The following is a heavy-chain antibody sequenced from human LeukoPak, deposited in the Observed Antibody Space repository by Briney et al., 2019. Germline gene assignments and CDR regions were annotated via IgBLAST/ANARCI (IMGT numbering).Heavy chain of an antibody. CDR3: ATSSTALFDY. D-gene: IGHD2-2*01. CDR1: GFTFSSYG. Sequence: GGSLRLSCAASGFTFSSYGMHWVRQAPGKGLEWVAVISYDGSNKYYADSVKGRFTISRDNSKNTLYLQMNSLRAEDTAVYHCATSSTALFDYWGQGTLVTVSS. CDR2: ISYDGSNK. J-gene: IGHJ4*02. V-gene: IGHV3-30*03.